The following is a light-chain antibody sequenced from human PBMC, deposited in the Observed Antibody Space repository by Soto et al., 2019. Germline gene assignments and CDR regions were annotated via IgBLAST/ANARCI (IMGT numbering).Light chain of an antibody. CDR1: SSDVGDHNS. V-gene: IGLV2-14*03. Sequence: QSALTQPASVSRSPGQSITISCTGTSSDVGDHNSVSWYQQQPGKAPKLMIYAVSNRPSGVSNRFSGSKSGNTASLTISGLQAEDEADYYCGSYTTSITVIFGGGTKLTVL. CDR3: GSYTTSITVI. J-gene: IGLJ2*01. CDR2: AVS.